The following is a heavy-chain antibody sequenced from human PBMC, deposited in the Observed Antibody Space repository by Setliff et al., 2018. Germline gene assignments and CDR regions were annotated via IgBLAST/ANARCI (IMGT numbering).Heavy chain of an antibody. J-gene: IGHJ5*01. D-gene: IGHD3-16*01. CDR2: FIPILGAT. V-gene: IGHV1-69*13. CDR1: GGTFSSSG. CDR3: ARELRSPYWHLDS. Sequence: SVKVSCKSSGGTFSSSGITWVRQAPGQGLQWLGRFIPILGATNYAQNLQGRVTITANESTSTGYMELRSLRSDDTAVYYCARELRSPYWHLDSWGQGTQVT.